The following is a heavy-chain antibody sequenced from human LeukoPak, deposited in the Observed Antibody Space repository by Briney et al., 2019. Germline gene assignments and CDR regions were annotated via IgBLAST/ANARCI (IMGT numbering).Heavy chain of an antibody. CDR2: INPIFGTA. J-gene: IGHJ6*02. D-gene: IGHD2-15*01. V-gene: IGHV1-69*01. CDR3: ARVGTRYDIVVSMDV. CDR1: EGNVSSYA. Sequence: SVLVSCKATEGNVSSYAISWVRQATGRELEWMGVINPIFGTANYEQKFQGRVTITADESTSTGYMELSSLRSEDTAVYYCARVGTRYDIVVSMDVWGQGTTVTVSS.